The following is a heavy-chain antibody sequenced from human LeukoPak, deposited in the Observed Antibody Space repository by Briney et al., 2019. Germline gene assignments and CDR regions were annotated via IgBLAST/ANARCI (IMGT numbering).Heavy chain of an antibody. D-gene: IGHD3-9*01. V-gene: IGHV3-7*01. CDR1: GFSFSSYT. CDR3: ARGGARYLDS. Sequence: GSLRLSCVVSGFSFSSYTMSWVRQAPGKGLEWVAKMKEDGSDIHYVDSVKGRFTICRDNAKNSLCLRMSSLRVEDTAVYYCARGGARYLDSWGQGILVTVSS. CDR2: MKEDGSDI. J-gene: IGHJ4*02.